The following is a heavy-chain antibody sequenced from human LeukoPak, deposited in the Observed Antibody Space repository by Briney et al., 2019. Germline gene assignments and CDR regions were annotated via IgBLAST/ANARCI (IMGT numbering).Heavy chain of an antibody. V-gene: IGHV4-4*07. CDR2: IYTSGST. D-gene: IGHD2-15*01. CDR3: ARVEGGRPKGWWFDP. Sequence: KTSETLSLTCTVSGGSISSYYWSWIRQPAGKGLEWIGRIYTSGSTNYNPSLKSRVTMSVDTSKNQFSLKMSSVTAADTAVYYCARVEGGRPKGWWFDPWGQGTLVTVSS. CDR1: GGSISSYY. J-gene: IGHJ5*02.